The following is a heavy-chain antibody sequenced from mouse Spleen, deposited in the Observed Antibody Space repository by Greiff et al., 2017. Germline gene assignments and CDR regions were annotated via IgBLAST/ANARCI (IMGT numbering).Heavy chain of an antibody. CDR1: GFNIKDTY. D-gene: IGHD1-1*02. CDR3: ATYYGTAQDY. Sequence: VQLQQSGAELVKPGASVKLSCTASGFNIKDTYMHWVKQRPEQGLEWIGRIDPANGNTKYDPKFQGKATITADTSSNTAYLQLSSLTSEDTAVYYCATYYGTAQDYWGQGTTLTVSS. CDR2: IDPANGNT. J-gene: IGHJ2*01. V-gene: IGHV14-3*02.